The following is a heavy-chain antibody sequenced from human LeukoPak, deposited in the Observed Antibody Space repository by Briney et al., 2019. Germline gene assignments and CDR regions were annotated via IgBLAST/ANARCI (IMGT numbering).Heavy chain of an antibody. CDR1: GGSISSYY. V-gene: IGHV4-59*07. Sequence: SDTLSLTCTVSGGSISSYYRNWIRQPPGKGLEWMGYIYYSGSTNYNPSLKSRVTISVDTSKNQFSLKLSSVTAADTAVYYCARGADSSGYYSIFYFDYWGQGTLVTVSS. J-gene: IGHJ4*02. D-gene: IGHD3-22*01. CDR3: ARGADSSGYYSIFYFDY. CDR2: IYYSGST.